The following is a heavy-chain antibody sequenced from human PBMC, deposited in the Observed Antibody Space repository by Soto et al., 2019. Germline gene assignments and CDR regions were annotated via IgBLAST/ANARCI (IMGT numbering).Heavy chain of an antibody. CDR2: ISASNGHT. CDR1: GYTFTSYG. Sequence: QVQLVQSGAEVKKPGASVKVSCKASGYTFTSYGISWVRQAPGQGLEWMGWISASNGHTNYAQKLQGRLTLTAXTSPSTAYMELRSLRSDDTAVYYCARSTTVETGSYWGPGTLVTVSS. D-gene: IGHD4-17*01. V-gene: IGHV1-18*01. CDR3: ARSTTVETGSY. J-gene: IGHJ4*02.